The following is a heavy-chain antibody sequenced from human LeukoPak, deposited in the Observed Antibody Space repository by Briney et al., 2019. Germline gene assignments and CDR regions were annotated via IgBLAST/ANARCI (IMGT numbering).Heavy chain of an antibody. CDR2: ISSSSYI. J-gene: IGHJ6*02. V-gene: IGHV3-21*01. Sequence: GGSLRLSCAASGFTFSSYSMNWVRQAPGKGLEWVSSISSSSYIYYADSVKGRFTISRDNAKNSLYLQMNSLRAEDTAVYYCARAERPYYDFWSGYSYYYYYGMDVWGQGTTVTVSS. CDR3: ARAERPYYDFWSGYSYYYYYGMDV. D-gene: IGHD3-3*01. CDR1: GFTFSSYS.